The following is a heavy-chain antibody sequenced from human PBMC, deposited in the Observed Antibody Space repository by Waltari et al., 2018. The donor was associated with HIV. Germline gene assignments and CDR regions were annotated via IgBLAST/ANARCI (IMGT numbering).Heavy chain of an antibody. J-gene: IGHJ6*02. Sequence: EEQLVESGGGLVQPGRSLRLSCAASGFTFAKYAFHWVRQVPGKGLEWVSGIGWNSGSILYAASVKGRFTISRDNAENSLYLQMNSLEAEDSALYYCARDRGSGNGWNYYGMDVWGQGATVTVSS. CDR2: IGWNSGSI. V-gene: IGHV3-9*01. CDR3: ARDRGSGNGWNYYGMDV. CDR1: GFTFAKYA. D-gene: IGHD3-10*01.